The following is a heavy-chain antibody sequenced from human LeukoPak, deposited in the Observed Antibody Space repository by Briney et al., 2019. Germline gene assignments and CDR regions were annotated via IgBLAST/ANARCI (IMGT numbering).Heavy chain of an antibody. CDR1: GYPFTTYG. D-gene: IGHD2-15*01. Sequence: ASVKVSCKASGYPFTTYGITWVRQAPGQGLEWMGWISTYNGNTIYAQKLQGRVTMTTDTSTSTAYMELRSLRFDDTAVYYCARRGVVAAIADYWGQGTLVTVSS. V-gene: IGHV1-18*01. CDR3: ARRGVVAAIADY. CDR2: ISTYNGNT. J-gene: IGHJ4*02.